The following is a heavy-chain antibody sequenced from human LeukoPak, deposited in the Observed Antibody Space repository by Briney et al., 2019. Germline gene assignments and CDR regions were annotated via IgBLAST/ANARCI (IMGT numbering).Heavy chain of an antibody. V-gene: IGHV4-38-2*02. J-gene: IGHJ6*03. D-gene: IGHD2-15*01. CDR3: ARERITDYYYYMDV. CDR1: GYSISSGYY. Sequence: SETLSLTCTVSGYSISSGYYWGWIRQPPGKGLEWIGSIYHSGSTYYNPSLKSRVTISVDTSKNQFSLKLSSVTAADTAVYYCARERITDYYYYMDVWGKGTTVTISS. CDR2: IYHSGST.